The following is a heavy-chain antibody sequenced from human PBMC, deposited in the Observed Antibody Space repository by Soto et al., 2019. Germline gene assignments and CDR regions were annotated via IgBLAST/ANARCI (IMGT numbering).Heavy chain of an antibody. Sequence: SVKVSCKASGGTFSSYAISRVRQAPGQGLEWMGGIIPIFGTANYAQKFQGRVTITADESTSTAYMELSSLRSEDTAVYYCAREYYYDSSGYYPYYYGMDVWGQGTTVTVSS. J-gene: IGHJ6*02. V-gene: IGHV1-69*13. CDR3: AREYYYDSSGYYPYYYGMDV. CDR2: IIPIFGTA. CDR1: GGTFSSYA. D-gene: IGHD3-22*01.